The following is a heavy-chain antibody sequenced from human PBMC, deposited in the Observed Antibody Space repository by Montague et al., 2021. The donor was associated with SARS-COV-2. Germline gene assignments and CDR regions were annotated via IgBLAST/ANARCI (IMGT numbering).Heavy chain of an antibody. CDR1: GFSLSTSGVG. CDR2: IYWDDDK. V-gene: IGHV2-5*02. J-gene: IGHJ4*02. CDR3: AHGPPGVWFGELVV. Sequence: PALVKPTQTLTLTCTFSGFSLSTSGVGVGWIRQPPGKALEWLALIYWDDDKRYSPSLKSRLTITKDTSKNQVVLTMTNMDPVDTATYYCAHGPPGVWFGELVVWGQGTLVTVSS. D-gene: IGHD3-10*01.